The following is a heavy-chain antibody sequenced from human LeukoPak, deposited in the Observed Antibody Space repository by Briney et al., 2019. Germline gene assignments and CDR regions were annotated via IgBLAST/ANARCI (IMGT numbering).Heavy chain of an antibody. Sequence: SVKVSCKASGGTFSSYAISWVRQAPGQGLEWMGGIIPIFGTANYAQKFQGRVTITADESTSTAYMELSSLRSEDMAVYYCARVVWYSSSWYKFDPWGQGTLVTVSS. CDR1: GGTFSSYA. V-gene: IGHV1-69*13. CDR3: ARVVWYSSSWYKFDP. CDR2: IIPIFGTA. J-gene: IGHJ5*02. D-gene: IGHD6-13*01.